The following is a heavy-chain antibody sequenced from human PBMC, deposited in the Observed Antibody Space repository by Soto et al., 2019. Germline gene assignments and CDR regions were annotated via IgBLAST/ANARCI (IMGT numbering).Heavy chain of an antibody. V-gene: IGHV1-18*04. D-gene: IGHD3-22*01. CDR2: ISAYNGNT. CDR3: ARGFTYYYDSSGYSRDAFDI. Sequence: ASVKVSCKASGYTFTSYGISWVRQAPGQGLEWMGWISAYNGNTNYAQKLQGRVTMTTDTSTSTAYMELRSLRSDDTAVYYCARGFTYYYDSSGYSRDAFDIWGQGTMVTVSS. CDR1: GYTFTSYG. J-gene: IGHJ3*02.